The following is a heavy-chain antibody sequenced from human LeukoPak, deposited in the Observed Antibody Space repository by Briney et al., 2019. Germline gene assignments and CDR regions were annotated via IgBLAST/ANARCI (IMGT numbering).Heavy chain of an antibody. J-gene: IGHJ4*02. CDR3: ARELPFDY. V-gene: IGHV3-74*01. Sequence: GGSLRLSCAASGFTFSSYWMHWVRQTPGTGLVWVSRIKSDGSRTDYADSVKGRFTISRDSAKNTLYLQMNSLRVEDTAVYYCARELPFDYWGQGALVTVSS. CDR1: GFTFSSYW. CDR2: IKSDGSRT.